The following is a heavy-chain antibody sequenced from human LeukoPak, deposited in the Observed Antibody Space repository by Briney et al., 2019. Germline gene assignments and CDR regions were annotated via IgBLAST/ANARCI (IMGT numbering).Heavy chain of an antibody. Sequence: PSETLSLTCNVSGDSISSDYWSWIRQPPGKSLEWIGFIFYSGTTNYNPSLQSRVTISVDTSKNQFSLKLSSVTAADTAVYYCARTRPQVHSTSYMDVWGKGITVTVSS. CDR1: GDSISSDY. CDR2: IFYSGTT. D-gene: IGHD2-2*01. CDR3: ARTRPQVHSTSYMDV. V-gene: IGHV4-59*08. J-gene: IGHJ6*03.